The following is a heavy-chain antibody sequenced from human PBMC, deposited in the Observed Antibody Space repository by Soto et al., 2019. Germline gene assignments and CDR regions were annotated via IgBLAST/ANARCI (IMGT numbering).Heavy chain of an antibody. CDR1: GGSFSGYY. CDR2: INHSGST. Sequence: SETLSLTCAVYGGSFSGYYWSWIRQPPGKGLEWIGEINHSGSTNYNPSLKSRVTISVDTSKNQFSLKLSSVTTADTAVYYCARREWILYPGIAAAGTRGDYWGQGTLVTVSS. D-gene: IGHD6-13*01. J-gene: IGHJ4*02. V-gene: IGHV4-34*01. CDR3: ARREWILYPGIAAAGTRGDY.